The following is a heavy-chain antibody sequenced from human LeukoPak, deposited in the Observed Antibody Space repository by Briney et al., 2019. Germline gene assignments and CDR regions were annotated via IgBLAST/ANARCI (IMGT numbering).Heavy chain of an antibody. J-gene: IGHJ6*02. CDR2: ISGSGGST. Sequence: PGGSLRLSCPASGFTFSSYAMSWVRQAPGKGLEWVSAISGSGGSTYYAGSVKGRFTISRDNSKHTLYLQMNSLRAEDTAVYYCAKYYYDSSGYYYITPSSWYYYYGMDVWGQGTTVTVSS. CDR3: AKYYYDSSGYYYITPSSWYYYYGMDV. CDR1: GFTFSSYA. D-gene: IGHD3-22*01. V-gene: IGHV3-23*01.